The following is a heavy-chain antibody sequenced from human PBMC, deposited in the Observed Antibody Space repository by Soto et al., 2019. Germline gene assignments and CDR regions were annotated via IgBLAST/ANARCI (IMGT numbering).Heavy chain of an antibody. V-gene: IGHV3-74*01. CDR3: AREEPLYSSSWTNWFDP. CDR2: INSDGSST. Sequence: GGSLRLSCAASGFTFSSYWMHWVRQAPGKGLVWVSRINSDGSSTSYADSVKGRFTISRDNAKNTLYLQMNSLRAEDTAVYYCAREEPLYSSSWTNWFDPRGQGTLVTVSS. CDR1: GFTFSSYW. D-gene: IGHD6-6*01. J-gene: IGHJ5*02.